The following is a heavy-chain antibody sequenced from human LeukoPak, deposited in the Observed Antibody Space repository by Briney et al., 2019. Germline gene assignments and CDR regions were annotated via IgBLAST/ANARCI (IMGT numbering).Heavy chain of an antibody. V-gene: IGHV3-48*04. CDR1: GFTFSSYS. D-gene: IGHD3-10*01. CDR2: ISSSSSTI. CDR3: ARELGGSSGSYYNDY. Sequence: GGSLRLSCAASGFTFSSYSMNWVRQAPGKGLEWVSYISSSSSTIYYADSVKGRFTISRDNAKNSLYLQMNSLRAEDTAVYYCARELGGSSGSYYNDYWGQGTLVTVSS. J-gene: IGHJ4*02.